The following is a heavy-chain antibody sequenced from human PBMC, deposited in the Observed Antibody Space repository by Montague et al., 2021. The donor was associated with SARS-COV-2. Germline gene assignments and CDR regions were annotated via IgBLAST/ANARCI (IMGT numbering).Heavy chain of an antibody. CDR1: GGSITGYY. J-gene: IGHJ3*02. CDR3: VKDHPYGGPRGAYDI. V-gene: IGHV4-59*01. D-gene: IGHD4-23*01. Sequence: SETLSLTCTVSGGSITGYYWSWLRRSPGKGLEWIAYIYACGAVNYNPSLVSRVTISTDTSKNQLSLKVNSVTAADTAVYYCVKDHPYGGPRGAYDIWGQGTVVTVSS. CDR2: IYACGAV.